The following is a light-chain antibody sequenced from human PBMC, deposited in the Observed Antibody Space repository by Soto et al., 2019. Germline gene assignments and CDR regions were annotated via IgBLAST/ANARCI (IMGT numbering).Light chain of an antibody. Sequence: EIVMTQSPATLSVSPGEITTLSCRARQCVGNSLAWYQQKSGQALRLPVYGESTRATGIPARFTGSGSDTEFTLSISSLQSEDFAVYYCQQYSEWRTVGQGTKLEIK. V-gene: IGKV3-15*01. J-gene: IGKJ2*01. CDR3: QQYSEWRT. CDR1: QCVGNS. CDR2: GES.